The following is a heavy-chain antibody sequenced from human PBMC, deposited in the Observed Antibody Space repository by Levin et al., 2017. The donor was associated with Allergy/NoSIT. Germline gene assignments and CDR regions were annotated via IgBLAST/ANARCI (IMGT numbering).Heavy chain of an antibody. V-gene: IGHV4-59*01. J-gene: IGHJ4*02. Sequence: PSQTLSLTCTVSGGSISSYYWSWIRQPPGKGLEWIGYIYYSGSTNYNPSLKSRVTISVDTSKNQFSLKLSSVTAADTAVYYCARSSPHDYSNYVYWGQGTLVTVSS. CDR1: GGSISSYY. D-gene: IGHD4-11*01. CDR3: ARSSPHDYSNYVY. CDR2: IYYSGST.